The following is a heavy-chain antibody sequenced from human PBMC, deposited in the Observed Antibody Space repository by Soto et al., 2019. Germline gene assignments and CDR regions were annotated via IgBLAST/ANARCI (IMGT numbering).Heavy chain of an antibody. CDR3: ARMRVAGYYYYYGMDV. D-gene: IGHD6-19*01. CDR2: IYHSGST. CDR1: GGSISSSNW. J-gene: IGHJ6*02. Sequence: PSETLSLTCAVSGGSISSSNWWSWVRQPPGKGLEWIGEIYHSGSTNYNPSLKSRVTISVDKSKNQFSLKLSSVTAADTAVYYCARMRVAGYYYYYGMDVWGQGTTVTVSS. V-gene: IGHV4-4*02.